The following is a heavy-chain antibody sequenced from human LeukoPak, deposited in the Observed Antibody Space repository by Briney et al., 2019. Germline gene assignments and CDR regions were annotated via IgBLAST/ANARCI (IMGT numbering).Heavy chain of an antibody. CDR3: ARVRRSSGWFGDY. Sequence: GESLKISCKGSGYSFTSYWIGWVRQMPGKGLEWMGIIYPGDSDTRYSPSFQGQVTISADKPVSTAYLQWSSLEASDTAIYYCARVRRSSGWFGDYWGQGTLVTVSS. D-gene: IGHD6-19*01. CDR2: IYPGDSDT. V-gene: IGHV5-51*01. CDR1: GYSFTSYW. J-gene: IGHJ4*02.